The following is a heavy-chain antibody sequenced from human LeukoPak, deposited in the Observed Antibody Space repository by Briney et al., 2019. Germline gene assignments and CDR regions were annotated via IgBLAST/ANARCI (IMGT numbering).Heavy chain of an antibody. CDR3: AREVSEGFDF. D-gene: IGHD3-22*01. Sequence: GGSLRLSCAASGFTFSDYYMSWIRQAPGKGLGWVSYISSSGSTIKYADSVKGRFTISRDNAKNSLYLQMNSLRAEDTALYYCAREVSEGFDFWGQGTLVTVSS. J-gene: IGHJ4*02. CDR2: ISSSGSTI. V-gene: IGHV3-11*04. CDR1: GFTFSDYY.